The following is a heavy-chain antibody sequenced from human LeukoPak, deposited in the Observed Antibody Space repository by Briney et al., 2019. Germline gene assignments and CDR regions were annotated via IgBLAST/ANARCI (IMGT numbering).Heavy chain of an antibody. V-gene: IGHV4-61*02. Sequence: SETLSLTCAVSGGSISSANYYWSWIRQPAGKGLEWIGRIYTSGTTNYNPSLKSRVTISIDTSKNHFSLKLSSVTAADTAVYYCARGEYSSGWPFDYWGQGTLVTVSS. CDR3: ARGEYSSGWPFDY. D-gene: IGHD6-19*01. J-gene: IGHJ4*02. CDR1: GGSISSANYY. CDR2: IYTSGTT.